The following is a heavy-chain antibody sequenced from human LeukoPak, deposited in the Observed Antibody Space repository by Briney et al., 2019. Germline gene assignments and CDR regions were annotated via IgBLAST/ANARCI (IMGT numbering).Heavy chain of an antibody. CDR3: ARTIAQYSNSWLYFYYGLDV. J-gene: IGHJ6*02. D-gene: IGHD6-13*01. CDR2: ISGGSEDT. Sequence: GGSLRLSCTASGFAFGGYAMSWVRQAPGKGLEWVSSISGGSEDTYYAGSVKGRFTISRDNSKSTLYLQMNSLRAEDTAVYYRARTIAQYSNSWLYFYYGLDVWGQGTTVTVS. V-gene: IGHV3-23*01. CDR1: GFAFGGYA.